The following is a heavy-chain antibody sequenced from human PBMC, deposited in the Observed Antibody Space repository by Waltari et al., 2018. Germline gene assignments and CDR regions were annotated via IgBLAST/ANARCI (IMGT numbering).Heavy chain of an antibody. CDR2: IYYSGST. CDR1: GGPISSSSYY. V-gene: IGHV4-39*07. Sequence: QLQLQESGPGLVTPSENLSLTPTAPGGPISSSSYYWGWIRQPPGKGLEWIGSIYYSGSTYYNPSLKSRVTISVDTSKNQFSLKLSSVTAADTAVYYCARESIAAAGTLDYWGQGTLVTVSS. J-gene: IGHJ4*02. D-gene: IGHD6-13*01. CDR3: ARESIAAAGTLDY.